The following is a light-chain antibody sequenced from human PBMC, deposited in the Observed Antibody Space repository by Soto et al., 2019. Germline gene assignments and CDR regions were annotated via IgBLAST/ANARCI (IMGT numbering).Light chain of an antibody. CDR1: QSVGSD. Sequence: EIVMTQSPATLSVSPGERATLSCRASQSVGSDLAWYQQKPGQAPRLLIYATSTRATGIPARFSGSGSGTEFTLTISSLQSEDFAVYYCQQYNDWRTFGQGTKV. V-gene: IGKV3-15*01. J-gene: IGKJ1*01. CDR2: ATS. CDR3: QQYNDWRT.